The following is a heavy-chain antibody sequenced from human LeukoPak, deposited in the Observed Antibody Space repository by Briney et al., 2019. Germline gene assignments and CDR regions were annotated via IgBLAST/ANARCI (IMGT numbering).Heavy chain of an antibody. CDR1: GFTFSNYG. CDR2: IYDSGDT. J-gene: IGHJ4*02. D-gene: IGHD5-12*01. Sequence: SGGSLRLSCVVSGFTFSNYGMHWVRQAPGKGLEWVSVIYDSGDTYYTNSVKGRFTISRDNSKNTVYLQMNSLRAEDTAVYFCAREKNDIVVTSYFFDYWGQGILVTVSS. V-gene: IGHV3-53*01. CDR3: AREKNDIVVTSYFFDY.